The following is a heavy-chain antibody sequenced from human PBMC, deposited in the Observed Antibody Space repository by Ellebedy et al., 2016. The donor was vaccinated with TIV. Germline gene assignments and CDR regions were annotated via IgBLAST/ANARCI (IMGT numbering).Heavy chain of an antibody. CDR3: ARDGGDTDDYYYYMDV. D-gene: IGHD3-16*01. CDR2: INPSGGST. J-gene: IGHJ6*03. V-gene: IGHV1-46*01. CDR1: GYTLTELS. Sequence: ASVKVSCKVSGYTLTELSMHWVRQAPGQGLEWMGIINPSGGSTSYAQKFQGRVTITADKSTSTAYMELSSLRSEDTAVYYCARDGGDTDDYYYYMDVWGKGTTVTVSS.